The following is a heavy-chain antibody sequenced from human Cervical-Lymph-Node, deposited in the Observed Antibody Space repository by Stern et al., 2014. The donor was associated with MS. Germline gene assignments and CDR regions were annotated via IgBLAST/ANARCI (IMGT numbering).Heavy chain of an antibody. CDR2: IIPMFVIA. J-gene: IGHJ4*02. CDR3: ARATSDYIWGSYRYLDY. D-gene: IGHD3-16*02. Sequence: VQLVESGAEVKKPGASVEVSCKAAGGTFSSYTIGWVRQAPGQGLEWMGGIIPMFVIANYAEKFQGRVTITEDESTSTAYMDLSTLRSEDTAVYYCARATSDYIWGSYRYLDYWGQGTQVTVSS. CDR1: GGTFSSYT. V-gene: IGHV1-69*01.